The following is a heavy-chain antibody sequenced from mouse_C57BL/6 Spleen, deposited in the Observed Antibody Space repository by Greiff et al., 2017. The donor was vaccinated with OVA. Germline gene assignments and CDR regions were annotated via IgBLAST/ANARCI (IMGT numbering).Heavy chain of an antibody. V-gene: IGHV5-12*01. CDR2: ISNGGGST. D-gene: IGHD2-4*01. J-gene: IGHJ2*01. Sequence: DVKLVESGGGLVQPGGSLKLSCAASGFTFSDYYMYWVRQTPEKRLEWVAYISNGGGSTYYPDTVKGRFTISRDNAKNTLYLQMSRLKSEDTAMYYCARRDYDWDYFDYWGQGTTLTVSS. CDR3: ARRDYDWDYFDY. CDR1: GFTFSDYY.